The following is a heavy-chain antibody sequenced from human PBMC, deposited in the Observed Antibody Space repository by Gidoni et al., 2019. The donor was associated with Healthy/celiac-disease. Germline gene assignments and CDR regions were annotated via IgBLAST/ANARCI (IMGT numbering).Heavy chain of an antibody. Sequence: EVQLVESGGGLVKPGGSLRLSCAASGFTFSSYSMNWVRQAPGKGLEWVSSISSSSSYIYYADSVKGRFTISRDNAKNSLYLQMNSLRAEDTAVYYCARTEYDILTGYYDFDYWGQGTLVTVSS. V-gene: IGHV3-21*01. CDR3: ARTEYDILTGYYDFDY. CDR2: ISSSSSYI. CDR1: GFTFSSYS. D-gene: IGHD3-9*01. J-gene: IGHJ4*02.